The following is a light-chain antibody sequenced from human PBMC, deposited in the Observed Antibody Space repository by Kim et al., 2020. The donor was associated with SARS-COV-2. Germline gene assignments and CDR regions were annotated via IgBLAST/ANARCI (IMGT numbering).Light chain of an antibody. J-gene: IGLJ2*01. Sequence: SITISCTGTSSDVVDYNYVAWYQQRPGKAPKLMFYDVSNRPSGVSNRFSGSKSGNTASLTISGLQAEDEADYYCSSYTSSSTLDVVFGGGTQLTVL. CDR3: SSYTSSSTLDVV. V-gene: IGLV2-14*03. CDR2: DVS. CDR1: SSDVVDYNY.